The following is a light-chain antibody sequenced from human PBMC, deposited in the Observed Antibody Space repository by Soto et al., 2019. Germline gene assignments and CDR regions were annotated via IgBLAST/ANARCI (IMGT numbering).Light chain of an antibody. CDR3: QQRSNSLT. CDR2: DAS. CDR1: QSVSSY. J-gene: IGKJ5*01. Sequence: EIVLTQSPATLSLSPGERATLSCRASQSVSSYLAWYQQKPGQAPRLLIYDASNRATGIPARLSGSGSGTDFTLTISSLEPEEFAVYYCQQRSNSLTFGQGTRLEIK. V-gene: IGKV3-11*01.